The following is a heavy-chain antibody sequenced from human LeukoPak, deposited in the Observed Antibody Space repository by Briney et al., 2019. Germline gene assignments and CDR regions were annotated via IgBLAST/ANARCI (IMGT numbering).Heavy chain of an antibody. D-gene: IGHD2-15*01. J-gene: IGHJ4*02. V-gene: IGHV6-1*01. CDR1: GDSVSTNSAA. Sequence: SQTLSLTCAISGDSVSTNSAAWNWIRQSPSRGLEWLGRTYYRSKWYNDYAVSVESRIAINPDTSKNQFSLQPNSVTPEDTAVYYCARDMGVFSKWSKYDYWGQGTLVTVSS. CDR2: TYYRSKWYN. CDR3: ARDMGVFSKWSKYDY.